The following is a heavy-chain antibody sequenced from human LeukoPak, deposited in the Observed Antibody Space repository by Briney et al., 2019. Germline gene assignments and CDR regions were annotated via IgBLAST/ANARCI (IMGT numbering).Heavy chain of an antibody. CDR1: GFTFNSYA. Sequence: GGSLRLSCAASGFTFNSYAMSWVRQAPGKGLEWVSAISGSGGSTYYADSVKGRFTISRDNSKNTLYLQMNSLGAEDTAVYYCAKDTLVVVAATPGPWGQGTLVTVSS. J-gene: IGHJ5*02. D-gene: IGHD2-15*01. V-gene: IGHV3-23*01. CDR3: AKDTLVVVAATPGP. CDR2: ISGSGGST.